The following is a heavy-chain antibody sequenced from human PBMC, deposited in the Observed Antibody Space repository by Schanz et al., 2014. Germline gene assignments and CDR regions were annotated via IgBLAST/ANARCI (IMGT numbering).Heavy chain of an antibody. D-gene: IGHD6-19*01. CDR2: INPSGGST. J-gene: IGHJ4*02. CDR3: ARGGYSSGWYDRDIAHFDY. Sequence: VQLEQSGAEVKKPGASVKVSCKASGYTFTSDSMHWVRQAPGQGLEWMGMINPSGGSTTYAQKFQGRVTMTRDTSTSTVYMELSSLRSEDTAVYYCARGGYSSGWYDRDIAHFDYWGQGTLVTVSS. CDR1: GYTFTSDS. V-gene: IGHV1-46*01.